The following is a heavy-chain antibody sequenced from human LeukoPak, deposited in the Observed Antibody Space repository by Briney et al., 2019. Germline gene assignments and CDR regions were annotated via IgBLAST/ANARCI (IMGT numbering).Heavy chain of an antibody. J-gene: IGHJ4*02. CDR3: ASPPADYYGSGSLDY. V-gene: IGHV3-30*04. Sequence: QPGGSLRLSCAASGFTFSSYAMHWIRQAPGKGLEWVAVISYDGSNKYYADSVKGRFTISRDNSKNTLYLQMDSLRAEDTAVYYCASPPADYYGSGSLDYWGQGTLVTVSS. D-gene: IGHD3-10*01. CDR2: ISYDGSNK. CDR1: GFTFSSYA.